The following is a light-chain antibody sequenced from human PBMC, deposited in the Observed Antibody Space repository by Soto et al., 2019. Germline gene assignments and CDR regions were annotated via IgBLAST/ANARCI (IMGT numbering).Light chain of an antibody. CDR1: KNYIGVYDF. CDR2: EVV. V-gene: IGLV2-8*01. J-gene: IGLJ1*01. CDR3: KSYARSNTYV. Sequence: STLTASPSATAYPWQSATISYTGTKNYIGVYDFDSWCQHSPGKAPRLIIYEVVQRPSGVPDRFSGSKSGNTASLTVTGLQAADEADYFRKSYARSNTYVCGSGTKVT.